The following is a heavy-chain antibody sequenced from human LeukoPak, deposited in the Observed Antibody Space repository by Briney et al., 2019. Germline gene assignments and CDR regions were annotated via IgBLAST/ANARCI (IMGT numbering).Heavy chain of an antibody. CDR2: IYPGDSDV. D-gene: IGHD5-24*01. CDR3: ARRVQMATADGFDI. Sequence: GEPLKISCKGSGYIFTRYWIGWVRQMPGKGLEWMGIIYPGDSDVRYSPSLQGQVTMSVDRSINSAFLQWSSLKASDTAIYYCARRVQMATADGFDIWGRGTVVTVSS. V-gene: IGHV5-51*01. J-gene: IGHJ3*02. CDR1: GYIFTRYW.